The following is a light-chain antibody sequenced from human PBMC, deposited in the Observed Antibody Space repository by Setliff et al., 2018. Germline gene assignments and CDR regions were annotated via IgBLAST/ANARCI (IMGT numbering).Light chain of an antibody. J-gene: IGLJ1*01. CDR2: EVF. CDR3: GSFSSTTTFYV. Sequence: QSVLTQPPSVSGSPGQSVTISCTGTYSDIGGHDRVSWYQQPPGAAPKPIIYEVFHRPSGVPVRFSGSKSGATASLTISGLQAEDEADYFCGSFSSTTTFYVFGLGTKVTVL. V-gene: IGLV2-18*02. CDR1: YSDIGGHDR.